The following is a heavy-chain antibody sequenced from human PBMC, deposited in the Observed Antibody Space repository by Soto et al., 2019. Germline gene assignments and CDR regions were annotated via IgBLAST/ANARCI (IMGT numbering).Heavy chain of an antibody. CDR3: XRSPRAREYYFDY. CDR1: GGSISSYY. Sequence: QVQLQESGPGLVKPSETLSLTCTVSGGSISSYYWSWIRQPPGKGLEWIGYIYYSGSTNYNPSLKSRVTISVDTSKNQFSLKLSSVTAADTXXXXXXRSPRAREYYFDYWGQGTLVTVSS. D-gene: IGHD3-10*01. CDR2: IYYSGST. V-gene: IGHV4-59*01. J-gene: IGHJ4*02.